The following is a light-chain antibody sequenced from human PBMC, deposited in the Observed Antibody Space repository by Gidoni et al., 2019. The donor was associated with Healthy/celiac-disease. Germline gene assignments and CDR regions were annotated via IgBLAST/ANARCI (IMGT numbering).Light chain of an antibody. CDR1: QSVSSN. V-gene: IGKV3-15*01. Sequence: EIVIPQSPATRSVSPGESATLSCRASQSVSSNLAGYQQKHGQAPRHLIYGASPRATGSPARFSGSGSGTEFTLIISSRQYEDVAVDYCQKYNNWPLYTFGQGTKLEIK. CDR2: GAS. CDR3: QKYNNWPLYT. J-gene: IGKJ2*01.